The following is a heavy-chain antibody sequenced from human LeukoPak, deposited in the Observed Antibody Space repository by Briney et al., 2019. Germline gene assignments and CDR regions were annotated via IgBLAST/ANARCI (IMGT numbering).Heavy chain of an antibody. Sequence: SETLSLTRTVSGGSISSYYWSWIRQPPGKGLEWIGYIYYSGSTNYNPSLKSRVTISVDTSENQFSLKLSSVTAADTAVYYCASQEAYCSSTSCYGGWFDPWGQGTLVTVSS. V-gene: IGHV4-59*01. CDR2: IYYSGST. J-gene: IGHJ5*02. D-gene: IGHD2-2*01. CDR3: ASQEAYCSSTSCYGGWFDP. CDR1: GGSISSYY.